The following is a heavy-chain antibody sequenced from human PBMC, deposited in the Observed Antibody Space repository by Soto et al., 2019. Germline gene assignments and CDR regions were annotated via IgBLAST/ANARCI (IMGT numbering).Heavy chain of an antibody. V-gene: IGHV4-34*01. CDR2: INHSGST. CDR3: AREGDDILTGYYGDGDAFDI. Sequence: SETLSLTCAVYGGSFSGYYWSWIRQPPGKGLDWIGEINHSGSTNYNPSLKSRVTISVDTSKNQFSLKLSSVTAADTAVYYCAREGDDILTGYYGDGDAFDIWGQGTMVTVSS. D-gene: IGHD3-9*01. CDR1: GGSFSGYY. J-gene: IGHJ3*02.